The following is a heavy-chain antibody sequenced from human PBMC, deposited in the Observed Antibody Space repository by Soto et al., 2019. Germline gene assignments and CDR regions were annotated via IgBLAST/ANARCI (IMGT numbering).Heavy chain of an antibody. J-gene: IGHJ4*02. CDR2: ISYDGSNK. D-gene: IGHD6-13*01. Sequence: GGSLRLSCAASGFTVSSNYMHWVRQAPGKGLEWVAVISYDGSNKYYADSVKGRFTISRDNSKNTLYLQMNSLRAEDTAVYYCASDRGYSSSSFDYWGQGTLVTVSS. CDR3: ASDRGYSSSSFDY. CDR1: GFTVSSNY. V-gene: IGHV3-30-3*01.